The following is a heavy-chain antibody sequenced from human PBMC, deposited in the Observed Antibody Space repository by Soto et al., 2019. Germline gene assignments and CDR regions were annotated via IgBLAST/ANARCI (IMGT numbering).Heavy chain of an antibody. V-gene: IGHV3-23*01. CDR2: ISGSGGST. J-gene: IGHJ4*02. CDR1: GFTFSSYA. Sequence: GGSLRLSCAASGFTFSSYAMSWVRQAPGKGLEWVSAISGSGGSTYYADSVKGRFTISRDDSKSTLYLQMNSLRAEDTAVYYCARDPSHSYYTLFYYFDYWGQGTLVTVSS. CDR3: ARDPSHSYYTLFYYFDY. D-gene: IGHD1-26*01.